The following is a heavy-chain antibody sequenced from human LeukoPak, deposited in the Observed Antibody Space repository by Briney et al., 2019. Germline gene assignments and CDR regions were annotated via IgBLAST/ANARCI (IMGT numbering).Heavy chain of an antibody. CDR1: GYTLTELS. CDR3: ATWGGIYSGYDYIY. J-gene: IGHJ4*02. Sequence: GASVKVSCKVSGYTLTELSMHWVRQAPGKGLEWMGGFDPEDGETIYAQKFQGRVTMTTDTSTDTAYMELSSLRSEDTAVYYCATWGGIYSGYDYIYWGQGTLVTVSS. CDR2: FDPEDGET. V-gene: IGHV1-24*01. D-gene: IGHD5-12*01.